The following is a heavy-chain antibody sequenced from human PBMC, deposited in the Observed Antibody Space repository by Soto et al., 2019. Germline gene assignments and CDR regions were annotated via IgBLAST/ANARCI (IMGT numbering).Heavy chain of an antibody. Sequence: ASVKVSCKASGYTFTSYDINWVRQATRQGLEWMGWMNPNSGNTGYAQKFQGRVTMTRNTSISTAYMELSSLRSEDTAVYYCARLCSGGSCYYYGMDVWGQGTTVTVSS. CDR2: MNPNSGNT. J-gene: IGHJ6*02. CDR3: ARLCSGGSCYYYGMDV. V-gene: IGHV1-8*01. CDR1: GYTFTSYD. D-gene: IGHD2-15*01.